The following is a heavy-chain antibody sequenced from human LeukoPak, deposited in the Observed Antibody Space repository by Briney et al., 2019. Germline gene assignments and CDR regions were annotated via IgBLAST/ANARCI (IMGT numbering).Heavy chain of an antibody. V-gene: IGHV1-24*01. D-gene: IGHD3-22*01. CDR3: ARDIDDSSGYYKGRRLEYPNYFDY. Sequence: ASVKVSCKVSGYTLTELSMHWVRQAPGKGLEWMGGFDPEDGETIYAQKFQGRVTMTEDTSTDTAYMELSSLRSEDTAVYYCARDIDDSSGYYKGRRLEYPNYFDYWGQGTLVTVSS. J-gene: IGHJ4*02. CDR2: FDPEDGET. CDR1: GYTLTELS.